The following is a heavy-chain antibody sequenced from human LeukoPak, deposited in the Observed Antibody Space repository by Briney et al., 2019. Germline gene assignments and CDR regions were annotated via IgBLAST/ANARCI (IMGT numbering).Heavy chain of an antibody. CDR2: INTGNGNT. J-gene: IGHJ4*02. CDR3: ARTPYSSGPIFDY. V-gene: IGHV1-3*04. Sequence: ASVKVSCKASGGTFSSYAISWVRQAPGQRLEWMGWINTGNGNTKYSQKFQGRVTVTRDTSASTAYMDLSSLRSEDTAVYYCARTPYSSGPIFDYWGQGTLVTVPS. CDR1: GGTFSSYA. D-gene: IGHD6-19*01.